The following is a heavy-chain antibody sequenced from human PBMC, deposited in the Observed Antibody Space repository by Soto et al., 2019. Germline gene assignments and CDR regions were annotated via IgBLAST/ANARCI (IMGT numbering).Heavy chain of an antibody. CDR1: GFTFSSYA. J-gene: IGHJ4*02. D-gene: IGHD3-10*01. Sequence: PGGSLRLSCAASGFTFSSYAMSWVRQAPGKGLEWVSAISGSGGSTYYADSVKGRFTISRDNSKNTLYLQMNSLRAEDTAVYYCAKDRNKRGGPGGWYFDYWGQGTLVTVSS. CDR2: ISGSGGST. CDR3: AKDRNKRGGPGGWYFDY. V-gene: IGHV3-23*01.